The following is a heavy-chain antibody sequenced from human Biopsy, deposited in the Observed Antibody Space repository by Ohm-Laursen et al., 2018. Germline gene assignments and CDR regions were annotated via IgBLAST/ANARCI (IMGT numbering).Heavy chain of an antibody. Sequence: ASVKVSCKASGGTFGGSPITWLRQAPGQGLEWIGRIIPVVGLTTYAPRFQGRVTVTADTSTNTVYMDLSSLRSEDTAVYYCAKDQLHTTSSVGAAFEIWGPGTLVTVS. CDR1: GGTFGGSP. J-gene: IGHJ3*02. V-gene: IGHV1-69*04. CDR2: IIPVVGLT. CDR3: AKDQLHTTSSVGAAFEI. D-gene: IGHD1-7*01.